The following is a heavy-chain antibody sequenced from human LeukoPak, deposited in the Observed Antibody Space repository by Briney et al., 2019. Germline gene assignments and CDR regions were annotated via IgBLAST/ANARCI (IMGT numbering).Heavy chain of an antibody. CDR3: ARGTYYVPTGAFDI. J-gene: IGHJ3*02. Sequence: RGSLRLSCAASGFTFSSYSMNWVRQAPGKGLEWVSSISSSSSYIYYADSVKGRFTISRDNAKNSLYLQMNSLRAEDTAVYYCARGTYYVPTGAFDIWGQGTMVTVSS. CDR1: GFTFSSYS. D-gene: IGHD3-10*02. CDR2: ISSSSSYI. V-gene: IGHV3-21*01.